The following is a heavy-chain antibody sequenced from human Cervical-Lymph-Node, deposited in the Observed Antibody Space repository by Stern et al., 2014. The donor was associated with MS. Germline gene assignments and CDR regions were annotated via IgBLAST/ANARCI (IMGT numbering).Heavy chain of an antibody. V-gene: IGHV4-30-4*01. CDR3: ASANCSSTSCPNWFDP. J-gene: IGHJ5*02. CDR2: IYYSGST. Sequence: QVQLQESGPGLVKPSQTLSLPCTVSGGSISSGDYYWRWIRQPPGQGLEWIGYIYYSGSTYYNPSLKSRVTLSVDTSRNQFSLKLSSVTAADTAVYYCASANCSSTSCPNWFDPWGQGTLVTVSS. CDR1: GGSISSGDYY. D-gene: IGHD2-2*01.